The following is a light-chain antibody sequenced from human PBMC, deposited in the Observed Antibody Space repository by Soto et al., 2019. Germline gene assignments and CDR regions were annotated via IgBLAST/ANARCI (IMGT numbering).Light chain of an antibody. V-gene: IGKV1-5*03. CDR3: QQYNSYSPWT. CDR1: QSISSW. J-gene: IGKJ1*01. CDR2: KAS. Sequence: DIQMTQSPSTLSASVGDRVTITCRASQSISSWLAWYQQKPGKAPKLLIYKASSLESGVPSRFGVSGSGTEFTPTISSLQPDDFATYYCQQYNSYSPWTFGQGTKVEIK.